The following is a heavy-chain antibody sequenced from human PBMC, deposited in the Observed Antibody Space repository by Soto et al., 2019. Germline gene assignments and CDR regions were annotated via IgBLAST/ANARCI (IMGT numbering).Heavy chain of an antibody. V-gene: IGHV4-34*01. CDR2: INHSGST. Sequence: SETLSLTCAVYGGSFSGYYWSWIRQPPGKGLEWIGEINHSGSTNYNPSLKSRVTISVDTSKNQFSLKLSSVTAADTAVYYCARPSRGYVSGIYYISYYSSGMDVWGQGTTLTFSS. CDR3: ARPSRGYVSGIYYISYYSSGMDV. D-gene: IGHD3-10*01. J-gene: IGHJ6*02. CDR1: GGSFSGYY.